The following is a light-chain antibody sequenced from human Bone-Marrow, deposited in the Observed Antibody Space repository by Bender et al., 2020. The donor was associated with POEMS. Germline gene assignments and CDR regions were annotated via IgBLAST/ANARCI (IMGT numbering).Light chain of an antibody. CDR3: CSYRTTDIFV. V-gene: IGLV2-14*03. J-gene: IGLJ2*01. CDR2: DVT. CDR1: GRDPDDANF. Sequence: QSALTQPASVSASPGQSITISCFRSGRDPDDANFVSWYQQYPGKAPKLMIYDVTKRPSGVSYRFSGSKSGNTASLTISGLQAEDEADYYCCSYRTTDIFVFGGGTKLTVL.